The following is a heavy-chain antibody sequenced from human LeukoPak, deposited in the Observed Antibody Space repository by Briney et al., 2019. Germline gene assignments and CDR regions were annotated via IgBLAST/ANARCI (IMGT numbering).Heavy chain of an antibody. D-gene: IGHD3-10*01. V-gene: IGHV1-24*01. CDR2: FDPEDGET. CDR1: GYTLTELS. CDR3: ATVSDYGSGSYYKHPVFDI. J-gene: IGHJ3*02. Sequence: GASVKVSCKVSGYTLTELSMHWARQAPGKGLEWMGGFDPEDGETIYAQKFQGRVTMTEDTSTDTAYMELSSLRSEDTAVYYCATVSDYGSGSYYKHPVFDIWGQGTMVTVSS.